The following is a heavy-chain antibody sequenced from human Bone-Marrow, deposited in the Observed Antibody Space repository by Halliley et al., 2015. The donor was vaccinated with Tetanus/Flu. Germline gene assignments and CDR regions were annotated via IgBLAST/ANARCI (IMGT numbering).Heavy chain of an antibody. CDR3: VRGGGAGDYRGLFDY. CDR2: ISYDGTAK. J-gene: IGHJ4*02. CDR1: GFRFSAFA. V-gene: IGHV3-30-3*01. D-gene: IGHD4-17*01. Sequence: SLRLSCAASGFRFSAFAVHWIRQAPGKGLEWLAVISYDGTAKFYADSVQGRFTFSRDNSQNTLFLQLDSLRLDDTAIYYCVRGGGAGDYRGLFDYWGRGTLVTVSS.